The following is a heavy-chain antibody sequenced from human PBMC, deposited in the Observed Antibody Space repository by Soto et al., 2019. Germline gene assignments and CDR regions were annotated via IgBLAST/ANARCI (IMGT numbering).Heavy chain of an antibody. V-gene: IGHV1-18*04. J-gene: IGHJ4*02. D-gene: IGHD6-19*01. CDR3: ARDEGSHGFDS. Sequence: QVQLVQSGAEVKKPGASVRVSCKASGYTFPNYGISWVRQAPGQGLEWMGWVSGYNGNTNYAQKLRGRVTMTTDTSTSTAYMELRTLRSDDTAVYYCARDEGSHGFDSWGQGTLVTVSS. CDR2: VSGYNGNT. CDR1: GYTFPNYG.